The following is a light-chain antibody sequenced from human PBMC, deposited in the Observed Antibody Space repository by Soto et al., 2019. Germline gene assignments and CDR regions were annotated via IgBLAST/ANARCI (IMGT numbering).Light chain of an antibody. J-gene: IGLJ7*01. CDR2: GNT. V-gene: IGLV1-40*01. CDR1: SSNIGAGYD. CDR3: QSYDRSLSASV. Sequence: QSVLTQPPSVSGAPGQRVTISCTGSSSNIGAGYDVHWYQQLPGTAPKLLIYGNTNRPSGVPDRFSGSKSGTSASLAFTGLQAEDEADYYCQSYDRSLSASVFGGGTQLTVL.